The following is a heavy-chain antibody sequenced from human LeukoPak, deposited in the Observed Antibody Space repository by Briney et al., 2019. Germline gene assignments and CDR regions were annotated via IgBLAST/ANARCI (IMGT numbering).Heavy chain of an antibody. Sequence: GGSLRLSCAASGFTFDDYGMSWVRQAPGKGLEWVSGINWNGGSTGYADSVKGRFTISRDNAKNSLYLQMNSLRAEDTALYHCARRYCYGSGSYKVYYFDYWGQGTLVTVSS. D-gene: IGHD3-10*01. V-gene: IGHV3-20*01. CDR2: INWNGGST. CDR1: GFTFDDYG. J-gene: IGHJ4*02. CDR3: ARRYCYGSGSYKVYYFDY.